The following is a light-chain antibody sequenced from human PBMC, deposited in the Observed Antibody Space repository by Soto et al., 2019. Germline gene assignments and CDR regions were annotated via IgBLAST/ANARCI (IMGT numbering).Light chain of an antibody. CDR3: LSFDSSLSVV. CDR1: SSNIGSNY. J-gene: IGLJ2*01. Sequence: QTVVTQPPSASGTPGQRVTISCSGSSSNIGSNYVYWYQQLPGRAPKLLIYGNTNRPSGVPDRFSGSKSGTSASLAITGLQAEDEADYYCLSFDSSLSVVFGGGTKLTVL. CDR2: GNT. V-gene: IGLV1-40*01.